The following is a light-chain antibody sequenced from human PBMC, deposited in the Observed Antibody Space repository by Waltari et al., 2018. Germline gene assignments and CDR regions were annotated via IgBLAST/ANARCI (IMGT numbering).Light chain of an antibody. CDR2: WAS. J-gene: IGKJ2*01. CDR1: QSILYNSNNRNY. V-gene: IGKV4-1*01. CDR3: QQYYSTPPYT. Sequence: DIVMTQSPDSLAVSLGERATINCKSSQSILYNSNNRNYLAWYQQKPGQPPKLLIYWASTRESGVPDRFIGSGSGTDFTLTISNLQAGDVAVYFCQQYYSTPPYTFGQGTKLEIK.